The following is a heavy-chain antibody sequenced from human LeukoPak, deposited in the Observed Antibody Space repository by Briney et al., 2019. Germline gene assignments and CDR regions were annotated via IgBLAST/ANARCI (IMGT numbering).Heavy chain of an antibody. CDR2: INTDGSTT. V-gene: IGHV3-74*01. Sequence: GGSLRLSCAASGFTFRSYWMHWVRQAPGKGLVWVSRINTDGSTTSYADSVKGRFTISRDNAKNTLYLQMNSLRAEDTAVYYCARGFDWYFDLWGRGTLVTVSS. J-gene: IGHJ2*01. CDR1: GFTFRSYW. CDR3: ARGFDWYFDL.